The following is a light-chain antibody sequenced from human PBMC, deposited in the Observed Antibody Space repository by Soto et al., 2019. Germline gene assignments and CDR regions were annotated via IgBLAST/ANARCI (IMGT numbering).Light chain of an antibody. V-gene: IGLV2-11*01. CDR2: DVS. CDR1: VSDVGGYNY. CDR3: CSYADSYTLDYV. J-gene: IGLJ1*01. Sequence: QSVLTQPRSVSGSPGQSVTISCTGTVSDVGGYNYVSWYQQHPGKAPKLMIYDVSKRPSGVPDRFSGSKSGNTASLTISGLQAEDEADYYCCSYADSYTLDYVFGTGTKVTVL.